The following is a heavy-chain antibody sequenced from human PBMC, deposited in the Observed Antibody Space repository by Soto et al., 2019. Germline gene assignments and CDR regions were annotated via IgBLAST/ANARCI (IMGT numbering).Heavy chain of an antibody. Sequence: GGSLRLSCAASGFTFSSYGMHWVRQAPGKGLEWVAVISYDGSNKYYADSVKGRFTISRDNSKNTLYLQMNSLRAEDTAVYYCAKSYYDILTGLVYYYGMDVWGQGTTVTVSS. CDR1: GFTFSSYG. CDR3: AKSYYDILTGLVYYYGMDV. D-gene: IGHD3-9*01. CDR2: ISYDGSNK. J-gene: IGHJ6*02. V-gene: IGHV3-30*18.